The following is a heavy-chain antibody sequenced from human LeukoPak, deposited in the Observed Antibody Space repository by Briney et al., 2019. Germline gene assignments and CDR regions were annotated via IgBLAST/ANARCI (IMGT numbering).Heavy chain of an antibody. CDR1: GFTFSSYA. V-gene: IGHV3-48*03. Sequence: GGSLRLSCAASGFTFSSYAMNWVRQAPGKGLEWVSYISGSGDTVYCADSVRGRFTISRDNTKNSLYLQMNSLRVEDTAFYYCARAQLGVGYAGNWFDPWGQGILVTVSS. J-gene: IGHJ5*02. D-gene: IGHD5-12*01. CDR3: ARAQLGVGYAGNWFDP. CDR2: ISGSGDTV.